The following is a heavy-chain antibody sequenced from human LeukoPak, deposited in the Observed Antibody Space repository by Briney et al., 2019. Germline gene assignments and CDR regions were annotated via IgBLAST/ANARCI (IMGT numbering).Heavy chain of an antibody. CDR1: GFTFGDYA. CDR3: TRYLVDY. Sequence: GGSLRLSCTASGFTFGDYAVSWVRQAPGKGLEWVGFIRSKAYGGTTEYAASVKGRFTISRDDSKSIAYLQMNSLKTEDTAVYYCTRYLVDYWGQGTLVTVSS. V-gene: IGHV3-49*04. J-gene: IGHJ4*02. CDR2: IRSKAYGGTT.